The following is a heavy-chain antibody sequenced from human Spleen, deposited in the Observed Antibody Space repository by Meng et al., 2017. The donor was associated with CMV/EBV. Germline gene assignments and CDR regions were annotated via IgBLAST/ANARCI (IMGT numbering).Heavy chain of an antibody. J-gene: IGHJ3*02. CDR2: IYPGDSDT. Sequence: QVSCKGSGYSFTSYWIGWVRQMPGKGLEWMGIIYPGDSDTRYSSSFQGQVTISADKSISTAYLQWSSLKASETAMYYCARPLGGYCSSTSCYVNAFDIWGQGTMVTVSS. D-gene: IGHD2-2*01. CDR1: GYSFTSYW. V-gene: IGHV5-51*01. CDR3: ARPLGGYCSSTSCYVNAFDI.